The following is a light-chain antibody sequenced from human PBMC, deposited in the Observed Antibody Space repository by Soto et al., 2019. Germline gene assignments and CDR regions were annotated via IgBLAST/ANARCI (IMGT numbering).Light chain of an antibody. CDR2: EGS. V-gene: IGLV2-23*01. Sequence: VLTQPASVSGSPGQSITISCTGTSSDVGSDNLVSWYQQHPGKAPKLMIYEGSKRPSGVSNRFSGSKSGNTASLTISGLQAEDEADYYCCSYAGSSTAIFGSGTKVTVL. CDR3: CSYAGSSTAI. CDR1: SSDVGSDNL. J-gene: IGLJ1*01.